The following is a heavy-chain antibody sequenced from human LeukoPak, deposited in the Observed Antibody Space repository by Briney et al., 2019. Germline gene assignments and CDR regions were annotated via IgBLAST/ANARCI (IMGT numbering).Heavy chain of an antibody. J-gene: IGHJ4*02. CDR3: ATAGNYRFDY. D-gene: IGHD5-24*01. CDR1: GFTFSNYW. CDR2: INADGSTI. V-gene: IGHV3-74*01. Sequence: GGSLRLSCAASGFTFSNYWMHWVRQAPGKGLVWVSRINADGSTINYADSVKGRFTISRDNAKNTLYLQMNSLTAEDTALYYCATAGNYRFDYRGQGILVTVSS.